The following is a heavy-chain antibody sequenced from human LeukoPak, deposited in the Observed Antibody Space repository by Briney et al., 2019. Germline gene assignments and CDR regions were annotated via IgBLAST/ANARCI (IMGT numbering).Heavy chain of an antibody. D-gene: IGHD3-10*01. CDR1: GFTFSSYG. V-gene: IGHV3-30*02. J-gene: IGHJ4*02. CDR2: IRYDGNNK. CDR3: AKDLDLVPVRGVMDY. Sequence: GGSLRLSCAASGFTFSSYGMHWVRQAPGKGLEWVAFIRYDGNNKYYADSVKGRFTISRDNSKNTLYLQMNSLRAEDTAVYYCAKDLDLVPVRGVMDYWGQGTLVTVSS.